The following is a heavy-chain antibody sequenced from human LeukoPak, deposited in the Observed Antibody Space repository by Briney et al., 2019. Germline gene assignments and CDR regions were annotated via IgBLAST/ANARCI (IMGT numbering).Heavy chain of an antibody. CDR3: ARALWFGDQTTQRRSWFDP. D-gene: IGHD3-10*01. J-gene: IGHJ5*02. CDR2: MNPNSGNT. CDR1: GYTFTSYD. Sequence: ASVKVSCKASGYTFTSYDINWVRQATGQGLEWMGWMNPNSGNTGYAQKFQGRVTMTRNTSISTAYMELSSLRSEDTAVYYCARALWFGDQTTQRRSWFDPWGQGTLVPV. V-gene: IGHV1-8*01.